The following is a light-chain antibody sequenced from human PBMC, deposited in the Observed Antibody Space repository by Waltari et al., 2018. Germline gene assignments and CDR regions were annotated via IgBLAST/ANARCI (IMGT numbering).Light chain of an antibody. CDR1: SREGGNYNL. V-gene: IGLV2-23*02. CDR2: EVT. CDR3: CSYAGLGIYV. Sequence: QSGLTQPASVSGAPGPAIHLSCTGTSREGGNYNLVSWYQQYPGQAPKLMVYEVTKRTSGVSDRFSGSKSGNTASLTIYGLQSEDEADYYCCSYAGLGIYVFGTGTKVTVL. J-gene: IGLJ1*01.